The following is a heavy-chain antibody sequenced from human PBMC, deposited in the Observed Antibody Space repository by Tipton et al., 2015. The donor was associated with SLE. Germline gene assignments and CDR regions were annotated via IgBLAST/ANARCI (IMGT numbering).Heavy chain of an antibody. CDR2: IYTSGNT. J-gene: IGHJ4*02. D-gene: IGHD5-18*01. V-gene: IGHV4-4*07. CDR1: GGPISGSF. Sequence: LRLSCIVSGGPISGSFWSWIRQPAGKGLEWIGRIYTSGNTNYNPSLKGRLTMSLDTSKNQFSLILSSVTAADTAVYYCAREWTTAMARGIACWGQGALVTVSS. CDR3: AREWTTAMARGIAC.